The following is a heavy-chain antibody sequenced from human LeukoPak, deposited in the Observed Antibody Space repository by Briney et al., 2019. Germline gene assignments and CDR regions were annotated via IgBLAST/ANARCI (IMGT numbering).Heavy chain of an antibody. J-gene: IGHJ4*02. D-gene: IGHD3-10*01. Sequence: SETLSLTCAVSGGSISSYYWSWIRQPPGKGLEWIGRIYTTGSTNYNPSLKSRVTMSVDTSKNQFSLKLSSVTAADTAVYYCASLTNYGSGSWFDYWGQGTLVAVSS. CDR1: GGSISSYY. V-gene: IGHV4-4*07. CDR2: IYTTGST. CDR3: ASLTNYGSGSWFDY.